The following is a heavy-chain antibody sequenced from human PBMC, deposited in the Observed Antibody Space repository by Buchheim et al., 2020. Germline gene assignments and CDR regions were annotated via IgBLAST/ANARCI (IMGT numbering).Heavy chain of an antibody. J-gene: IGHJ6*02. D-gene: IGHD1-26*01. CDR2: ISYDGSNK. CDR1: GFTFSSYG. V-gene: IGHV3-30*18. Sequence: QVQLVESGGGVVQPGRSLRLSCAASGFTFSSYGMHWVRLAPGKGLEWVAVISYDGSNKYYADSVKGRFTISRDNSKNTLYLQMNSLRAEDTAVYYCAKDLRWELVDYYYYGMDVWGQGTT. CDR3: AKDLRWELVDYYYYGMDV.